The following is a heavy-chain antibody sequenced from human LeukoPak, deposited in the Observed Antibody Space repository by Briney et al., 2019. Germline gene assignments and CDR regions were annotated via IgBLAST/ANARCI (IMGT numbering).Heavy chain of an antibody. CDR3: ARDLWFGEYAFDI. J-gene: IGHJ3*02. V-gene: IGHV3-21*01. CDR1: GFTFSSYS. D-gene: IGHD3-10*01. Sequence: GGSLRLSCAASGFTFSSYSMNWVRQAPGKGLEWVSSISSSSSYIYYADSVKGRFTISRDNPKNSLYLQMNSLRAEDTAVYYCARDLWFGEYAFDIWGQGTMVTVSS. CDR2: ISSSSSYI.